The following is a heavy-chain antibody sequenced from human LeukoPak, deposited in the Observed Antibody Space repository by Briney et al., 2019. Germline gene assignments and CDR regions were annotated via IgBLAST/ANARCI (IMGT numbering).Heavy chain of an antibody. V-gene: IGHV3-30*04. CDR1: GFTFSSYA. D-gene: IGHD3-22*01. J-gene: IGHJ4*02. CDR3: ARDAYYYDSSGLDY. Sequence: PGGSLRLSCAASGFTFSSYAMHWVRQAPGKGLEWVAVISYDGSNKYYAGSVKGRFTISRDNSKNTLYLQMNSLRAEDTAVYYCARDAYYYDSSGLDYWGQGTLVTVSS. CDR2: ISYDGSNK.